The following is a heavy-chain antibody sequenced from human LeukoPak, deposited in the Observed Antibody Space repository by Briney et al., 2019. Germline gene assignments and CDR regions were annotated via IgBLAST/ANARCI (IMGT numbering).Heavy chain of an antibody. D-gene: IGHD3-10*01. CDR1: GYSISSGYY. CDR2: IYHSGST. CDR3: ASMDYYGSGSYPPGVYFDY. J-gene: IGHJ4*02. Sequence: SETLFLTCAVSGYSISSGYYWGWIRQPPGKGLEWIGSIYHSGSTYYNPSLKSRVTISVDTSKNQFSLKLSSVTAADTAVYYCASMDYYGSGSYPPGVYFDYWGQGTLVTVSS. V-gene: IGHV4-38-2*01.